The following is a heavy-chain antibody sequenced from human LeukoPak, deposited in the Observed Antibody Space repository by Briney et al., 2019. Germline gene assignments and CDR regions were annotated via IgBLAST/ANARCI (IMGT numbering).Heavy chain of an antibody. V-gene: IGHV3-23*01. J-gene: IGHJ6*03. CDR1: GFTFSSYA. Sequence: PAGGSLRLSCAASGFTFSSYAMSWVRQAPGKGLEWVSAISGSGGSTYYADSVKGRFTISRDNSKNTLYLQMNSLRAEDTAVYYCAKDRYYSNYDYYYYYMDVWGKGTTVTVSS. CDR2: ISGSGGST. D-gene: IGHD4-11*01. CDR3: AKDRYYSNYDYYYYYMDV.